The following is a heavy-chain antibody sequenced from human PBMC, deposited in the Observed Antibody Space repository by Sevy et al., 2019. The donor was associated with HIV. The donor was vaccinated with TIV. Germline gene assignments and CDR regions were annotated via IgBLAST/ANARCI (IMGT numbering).Heavy chain of an antibody. D-gene: IGHD2-15*01. CDR1: GGSFSGYY. CDR3: ARHCSGSSCSHAFGI. V-gene: IGHV4-34*01. Sequence: SETLSLTCAVYGGSFSGYYWSWIRQPPGKGLEWIGEINHSGSTKYNPSLKSRVTISVDTYKNQFSLQLSSVTAADAAADYCARHCSGSSCSHAFGIWGQGKMVTGS. CDR2: INHSGST. J-gene: IGHJ3*02.